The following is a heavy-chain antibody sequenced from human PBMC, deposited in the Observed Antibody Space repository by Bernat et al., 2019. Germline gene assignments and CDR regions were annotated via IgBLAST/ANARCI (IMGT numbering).Heavy chain of an antibody. V-gene: IGHV3-30*02. CDR3: AKDHPYGMDV. J-gene: IGHJ6*01. CDR1: GFTFSDYG. CDR2: LRYDGSNK. Sequence: QVQLVESGGGVVQPGGSLSPSGEASGFTFSDYGIYWVGQAPGKGLEWVAFLRYDGSNKYYADSVKGRFTISRDNSKNTLYLQMNSLRPEDTAVYYCAKDHPYGMDVWGQGTTVTVSS.